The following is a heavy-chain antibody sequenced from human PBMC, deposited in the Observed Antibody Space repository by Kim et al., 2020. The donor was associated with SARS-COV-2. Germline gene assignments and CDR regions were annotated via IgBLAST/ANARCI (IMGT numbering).Heavy chain of an antibody. D-gene: IGHD2-2*01. CDR2: ISSSGSTI. CDR3: ARDSKRYCSSTSCYYYYYMGV. J-gene: IGHJ6*03. Sequence: GGSLRLSCAASGFTFSDYYMSWIRQAPGKGLEWVSYISSSGSTIYYADSVKGRFTISRDNAKNSLYLQMNSLRAEDTAVYYCARDSKRYCSSTSCYYYYYMGVWGRGTSDTVS. CDR1: GFTFSDYY. V-gene: IGHV3-11*01.